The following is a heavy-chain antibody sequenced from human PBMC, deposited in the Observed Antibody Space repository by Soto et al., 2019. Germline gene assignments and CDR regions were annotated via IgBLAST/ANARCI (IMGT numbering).Heavy chain of an antibody. CDR3: ARDYYCSGGSCHDGRLDS. CDR1: GDTFSTHA. Sequence: QVQMVQSGAEVQKPGSSVKVSCKASGDTFSTHAISWVRLAPGQGLTWMGGIIPLYGTTYYAQNFQGRVTITADKSTSIAYMDLTSLRSEDTDFYYCARDYYCSGGSCHDGRLDSWGQGTLVTVSS. D-gene: IGHD2-15*01. J-gene: IGHJ5*01. V-gene: IGHV1-69*06. CDR2: IIPLYGTT.